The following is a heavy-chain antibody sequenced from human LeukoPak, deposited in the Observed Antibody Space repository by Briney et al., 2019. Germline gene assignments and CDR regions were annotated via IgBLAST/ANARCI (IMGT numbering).Heavy chain of an antibody. V-gene: IGHV1-18*01. D-gene: IGHD3-22*01. CDR3: AKDSSGYYQD. Sequence: ASVKVSYKASGYTFIRYGIGWVRQAPGQGLEWMGWISAYNGNANYAQKLQGRVTMTTDTSTSTAYMELRSLRSDDTAVYYCAKDSSGYYQDWGQGTLVTVSS. CDR2: ISAYNGNA. J-gene: IGHJ4*02. CDR1: GYTFIRYG.